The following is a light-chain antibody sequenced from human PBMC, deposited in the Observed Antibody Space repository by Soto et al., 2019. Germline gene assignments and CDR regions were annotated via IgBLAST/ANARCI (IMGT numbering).Light chain of an antibody. J-gene: IGLJ1*01. CDR3: CSYGGYYNDV. Sequence: QSALTQPRSVSGSPGQSVTISCTGTSTDVGGYNYVSWYQQHPGKAPKVMIYDVSKRPSEVPDRFSGSKSGNTASLTISGVQAEDEADYYCCSYGGYYNDVFGTGTKLHVL. CDR2: DVS. V-gene: IGLV2-11*01. CDR1: STDVGGYNY.